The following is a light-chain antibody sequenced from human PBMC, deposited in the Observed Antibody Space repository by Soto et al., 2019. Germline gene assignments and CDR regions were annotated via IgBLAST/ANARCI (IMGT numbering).Light chain of an antibody. J-gene: IGKJ1*01. CDR1: QYFGNW. Sequence: DIQLTQSPSTLSASVGDRVTITCRASQYFGNWLAWYQQKQVKAPKFLIYKASSLESGVPSRFSGSGSGTEFTLTISSLQPDDFATYYCQQYNGTFGQGTKVEIK. CDR3: QQYNGT. CDR2: KAS. V-gene: IGKV1-5*03.